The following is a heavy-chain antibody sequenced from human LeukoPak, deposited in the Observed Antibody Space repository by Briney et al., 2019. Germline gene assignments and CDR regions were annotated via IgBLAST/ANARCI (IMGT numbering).Heavy chain of an antibody. CDR2: ISGSGGST. V-gene: IGHV3-23*01. CDR1: GFTFSNSA. D-gene: IGHD2-21*02. CDR3: ANTDRDSQNFDY. J-gene: IGHJ4*02. Sequence: GGSLRLSCAASGFTFSNSALSWVRQAPGKGLEWVSDISGSGGSTYYADSVKGRFTISRDNSKNTLYLQMNSLRAEDTAVYYCANTDRDSQNFDYWGQGTLVTVSS.